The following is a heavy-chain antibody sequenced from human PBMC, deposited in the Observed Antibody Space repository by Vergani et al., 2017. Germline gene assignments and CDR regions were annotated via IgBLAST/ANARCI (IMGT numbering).Heavy chain of an antibody. J-gene: IGHJ3*02. V-gene: IGHV1-69*01. CDR2: IIPIFGTA. CDR1: GFTFTGFY. Sequence: QVQLVQSGAEVKKPGSSVKVSCKASGFTFTGFYMHWVRQAPGQGLEWMGGIIPIFGTANYAQKFQGRVTISAVESTSTAYMELSSLRSGDTAVYYCARRVAYCGGDCFDAFDIWGQGTMVTVSS. CDR3: ARRVAYCGGDCFDAFDI. D-gene: IGHD2-21*02.